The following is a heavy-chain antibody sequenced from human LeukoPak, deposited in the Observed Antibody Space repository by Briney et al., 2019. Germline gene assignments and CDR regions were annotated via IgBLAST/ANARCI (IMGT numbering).Heavy chain of an antibody. V-gene: IGHV4-31*03. CDR3: ARVTFGGDIVTPDDAFDI. Sequence: PSETLSLTCSVSGGSIRNGGYFWTWIRQYPGAGLEWIGNIYYSGNTQYNPSLKSRLTISVDTAKNQFALKLNSVTAADTAVYYCARVTFGGDIVTPDDAFDIWGQGTMVTVSS. CDR1: GGSIRNGGYF. J-gene: IGHJ3*02. CDR2: IYYSGNT. D-gene: IGHD3-16*02.